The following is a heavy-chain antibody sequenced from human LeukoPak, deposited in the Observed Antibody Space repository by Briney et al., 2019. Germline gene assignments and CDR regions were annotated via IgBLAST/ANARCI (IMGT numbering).Heavy chain of an antibody. Sequence: ASVKVSCKASGYTFTDYYMHWVRQAPGQGLAWMGWINLNGGGTKLAQKFQGRVTMTRDSSISTAYMDLNTLTADDTAIYYCARSRRYGSGSYVDYWGQGTLVTVSS. CDR3: ARSRRYGSGSYVDY. V-gene: IGHV1-2*02. CDR2: INLNGGGT. J-gene: IGHJ4*02. D-gene: IGHD3-10*01. CDR1: GYTFTDYY.